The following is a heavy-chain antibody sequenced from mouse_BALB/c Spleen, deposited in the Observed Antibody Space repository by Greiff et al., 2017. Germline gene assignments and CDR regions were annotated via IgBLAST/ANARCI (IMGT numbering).Heavy chain of an antibody. CDR2: IDPENGDT. D-gene: IGHD2-14*01. V-gene: IGHV14-4*02. J-gene: IGHJ2*01. CDR3: NANYRYDGYFDY. CDR1: GFNIKDYY. Sequence: EVQLQQSGAELVRSGASVKLSCTASGFNIKDYYMHWVKQRPEQGLEWIGWIDPENGDTEYAPKFQGKATMTADPSSNTAYLQLSSLTSEDTAVYYCNANYRYDGYFDYGGQGTTLTVSS.